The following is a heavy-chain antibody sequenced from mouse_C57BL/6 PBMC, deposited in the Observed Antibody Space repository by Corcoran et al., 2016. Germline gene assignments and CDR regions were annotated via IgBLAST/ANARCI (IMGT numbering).Heavy chain of an antibody. CDR1: GYTFTDYY. CDR3: ARYYYGSPQYFDV. Sequence: EVQLQQSGPELVKPGASVKISCKASGYTFTDYYMNWVKQSHGKSLEWIGDINPNNGGTSYNQKFKGKATLTVDKSSSTAYMELRSLTSEDSAVYYCARYYYGSPQYFDVWGTGTTVTVSS. V-gene: IGHV1-26*01. J-gene: IGHJ1*03. CDR2: INPNNGGT. D-gene: IGHD1-1*01.